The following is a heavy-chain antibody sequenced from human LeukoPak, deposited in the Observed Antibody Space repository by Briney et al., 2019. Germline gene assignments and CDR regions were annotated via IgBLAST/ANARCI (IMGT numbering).Heavy chain of an antibody. J-gene: IGHJ4*02. CDR2: ISSSSSYI. V-gene: IGHV3-21*01. Sequence: PGGSLRLSCAASGFTFSSYSMNWVRQAPGKGLEWVSSISSSSSYIYYADSVKGRFTISRDNAKNSLYLQMNSLRAEDTAVYYCAREGTRYYYDSSGYYLDYWGQGTLVTVSS. D-gene: IGHD3-22*01. CDR1: GFTFSSYS. CDR3: AREGTRYYYDSSGYYLDY.